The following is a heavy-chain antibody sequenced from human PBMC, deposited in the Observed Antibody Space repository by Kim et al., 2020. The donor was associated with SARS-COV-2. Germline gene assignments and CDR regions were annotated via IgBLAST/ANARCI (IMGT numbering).Heavy chain of an antibody. J-gene: IGHJ6*02. D-gene: IGHD3-16*02. CDR1: GFTFSDYY. V-gene: IGHV3-11*06. Sequence: GGSLRLSCAASGFTFSDYYMSWIRQAPGKGLEWVSYISSSSSYTNYADSVKGRFTISRDNAKNSLYLQMNSLRAEDTAVYYCARGLRGGYPRLGYYGMDVWGQGTTVTVSS. CDR2: ISSSSSYT. CDR3: ARGLRGGYPRLGYYGMDV.